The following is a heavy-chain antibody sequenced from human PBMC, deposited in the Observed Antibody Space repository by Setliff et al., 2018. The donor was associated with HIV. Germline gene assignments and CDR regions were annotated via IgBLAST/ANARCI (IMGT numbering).Heavy chain of an antibody. CDR1: GGSISSGSYF. CDR3: ARRSPRENYFDY. V-gene: IGHV4-61*02. J-gene: IGHJ4*02. Sequence: PSETLSLTCTVSGGSISSGSYFWNWIRQPAGKGLEWIGRIYSSGISNYSPSLKSRLSISVDTSKNQFSLKLTSMTAADTAIYYCARRSPRENYFDYWGQGTLVTVSS. CDR2: IYSSGIS.